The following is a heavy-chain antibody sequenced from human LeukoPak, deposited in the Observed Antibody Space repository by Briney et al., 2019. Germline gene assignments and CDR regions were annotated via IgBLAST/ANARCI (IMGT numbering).Heavy chain of an antibody. CDR1: GYTFTSYD. D-gene: IGHD3-9*01. V-gene: IGHV1-8*03. CDR3: ARGCGLRYFDWLLYFDY. Sequence: ASVKFSCKASGYTFTSYDINWVRQATGQGLEWMGWMNPNSGNTGYAQKFQGRVTITRNTSISTAYMELSSLRSEDTAVYYCARGCGLRYFDWLLYFDYWGQGTLVTVSS. J-gene: IGHJ4*02. CDR2: MNPNSGNT.